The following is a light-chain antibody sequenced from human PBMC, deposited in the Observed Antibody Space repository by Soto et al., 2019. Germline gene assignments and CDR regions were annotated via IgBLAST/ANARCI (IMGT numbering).Light chain of an antibody. CDR1: QDINNF. CDR2: DAS. V-gene: IGKV1-39*01. CDR3: QQSYTTPRIT. J-gene: IGKJ5*01. Sequence: DIQMTQSPSSLSASVGDRVTITCQASQDINNFLNWYQQKPGEAPKLLIYDASNLETGVPSRFSGSGSGTEFTLTIDSLQPEDFATYYCQQSYTTPRITFGQGTRLEIK.